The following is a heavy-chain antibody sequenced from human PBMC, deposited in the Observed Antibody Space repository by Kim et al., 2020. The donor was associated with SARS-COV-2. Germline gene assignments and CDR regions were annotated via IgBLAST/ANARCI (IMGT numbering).Heavy chain of an antibody. D-gene: IGHD6-6*01. J-gene: IGHJ5*02. CDR3: ARDEYSSIWGRWFDP. Sequence: DSEKGRFTISRDNSKNTLYLQMNSLRAEDTAVYYCARDEYSSIWGRWFDPWGQGTLVTVSS. V-gene: IGHV3-66*01.